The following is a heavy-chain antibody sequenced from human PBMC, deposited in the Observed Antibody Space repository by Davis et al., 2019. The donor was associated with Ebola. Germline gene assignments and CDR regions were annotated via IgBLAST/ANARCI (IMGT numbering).Heavy chain of an antibody. CDR2: IWYDGSNK. J-gene: IGHJ6*02. D-gene: IGHD3-3*01. Sequence: GESLKISCAASGFTFSSYGMHWVRQAPGKGLEWVAVIWYDGSNKYYADSVKGRFTISRDNSKNTLYLQMNSLRTEDTALYYCAKEGTIFGVYGMDVWGQGTTVTVSS. V-gene: IGHV3-30*02. CDR1: GFTFSSYG. CDR3: AKEGTIFGVYGMDV.